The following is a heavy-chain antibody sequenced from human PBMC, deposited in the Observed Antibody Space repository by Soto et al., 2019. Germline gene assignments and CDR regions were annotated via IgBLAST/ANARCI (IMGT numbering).Heavy chain of an antibody. J-gene: IGHJ4*02. CDR2: IYYSGST. CDR1: GGSISSYY. V-gene: IGHV4-59*01. Sequence: PSETLSLTCTVSGGSISSYYWSWIRQPPGKGLEWIGYIYYSGSTNYNPSLKSRVTISVDTAKNQFSLKLSSVTAADTAVYYCARTTKDDYYGSGSPTFSFEYWGQGTLVTVSS. CDR3: ARTTKDDYYGSGSPTFSFEY. D-gene: IGHD3-10*01.